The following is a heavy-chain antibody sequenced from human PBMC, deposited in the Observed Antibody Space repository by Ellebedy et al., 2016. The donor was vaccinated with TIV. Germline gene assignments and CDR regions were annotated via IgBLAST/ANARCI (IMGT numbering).Heavy chain of an antibody. J-gene: IGHJ4*02. V-gene: IGHV3-66*01. CDR2: IYSGGST. CDR1: GFSVSSNY. D-gene: IGHD3-10*01. CDR3: VRDQDYYGSGSFGYFDY. Sequence: PGGSLRLSCAASGFSVSSNYMSWVRQAPGKGLEWVSVIYSGGSTYYADSVKGRFTISRDNSKNTVYLQINSLRAEDTAVYYCVRDQDYYGSGSFGYFDYWGQGTLVTVSS.